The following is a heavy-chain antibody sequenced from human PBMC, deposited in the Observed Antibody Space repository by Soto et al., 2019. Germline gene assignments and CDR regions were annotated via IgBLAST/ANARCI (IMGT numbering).Heavy chain of an antibody. CDR3: ARHCDYDILTGCTLGMDV. D-gene: IGHD3-9*01. V-gene: IGHV5-51*01. Sequence: PGESLKISCKGSGYSFTSYWIGWVRQMPGKGLEWMGIIYPGDSDTRYSPSFQGQVTISADKSISTAYLQWSSLKASDTAMYYCARHCDYDILTGCTLGMDVWGQGTTVTVSS. CDR2: IYPGDSDT. J-gene: IGHJ6*02. CDR1: GYSFTSYW.